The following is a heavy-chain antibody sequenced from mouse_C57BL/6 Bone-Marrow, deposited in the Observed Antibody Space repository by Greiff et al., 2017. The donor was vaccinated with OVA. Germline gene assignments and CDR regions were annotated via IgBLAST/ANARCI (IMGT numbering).Heavy chain of an antibody. CDR3: ERYWGPLFDY. J-gene: IGHJ2*01. V-gene: IGHV1-64*01. CDR2: IHPNSGST. Sequence: QVQLQQPGAELVKPGASVKLSCKASGYTFTSYWMHWVKQRPGQGLEWIGMIHPNSGSTNYNEKFKSKATLTVDKSSITAYMQLSSLTSEDSAVYYCERYWGPLFDYWGQGTALTVTA. CDR1: GYTFTSYW.